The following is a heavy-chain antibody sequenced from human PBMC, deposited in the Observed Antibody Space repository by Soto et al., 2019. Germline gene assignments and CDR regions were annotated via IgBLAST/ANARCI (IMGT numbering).Heavy chain of an antibody. CDR3: AAAPAYGSGSYEGNFDY. CDR1: GCTFTSYA. J-gene: IGHJ4*02. V-gene: IGHV1-58*01. Sequence: ASVKVSCKASGCTFTSYAVQWVRQARGQRLEWIGWIVVGSGNTNYAQKFQERVTITRDMTTSRAYMELSSLRSEDTAVYYCAAAPAYGSGSYEGNFDYWGQGTLVTVSS. D-gene: IGHD3-10*01. CDR2: IVVGSGNT.